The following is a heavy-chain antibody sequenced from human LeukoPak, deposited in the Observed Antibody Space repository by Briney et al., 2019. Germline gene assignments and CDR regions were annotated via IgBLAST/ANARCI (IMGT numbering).Heavy chain of an antibody. D-gene: IGHD3-22*01. CDR3: AMETNSYDSSGYYYPSGFDY. Sequence: GGSLRLSCAASGFTFSSYEMNWVRQAPGKGLEWVSYISSGSSTIYYADSVKGRFTISRDNAQNSQYLQMNSLRAEDTAVYYFAMETNSYDSSGYYYPSGFDYWGQGTLVTVSS. V-gene: IGHV3-48*03. CDR1: GFTFSSYE. CDR2: ISSGSSTI. J-gene: IGHJ4*02.